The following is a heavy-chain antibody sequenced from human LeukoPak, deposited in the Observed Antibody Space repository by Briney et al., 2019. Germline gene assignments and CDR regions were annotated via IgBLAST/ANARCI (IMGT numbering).Heavy chain of an antibody. V-gene: IGHV3-30*04. J-gene: IGHJ4*02. CDR3: AREYRSAWTSFDY. Sequence: GGSLRLSCAASGFTFSTYTMNWVRQAPGKGLEGVAFISSDGRSKYYADSVKGRFTISRDNSESTLFMQMNSLRAEDTAVHYCAREYRSAWTSFDYWGQGALVTVSS. CDR2: ISSDGRSK. D-gene: IGHD6-19*01. CDR1: GFTFSTYT.